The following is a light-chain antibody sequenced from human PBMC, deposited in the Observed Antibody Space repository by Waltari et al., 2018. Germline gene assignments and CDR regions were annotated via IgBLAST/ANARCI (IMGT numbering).Light chain of an antibody. J-gene: IGLJ3*02. CDR2: EDS. CDR3: CSYATSTTWV. V-gene: IGLV2-23*01. CDR1: RSAVGTYNL. Sequence: QAALTQPASVAGSPGQSITISCPGTRSAVGTYNLVPWYQQHPGKAPKPMVYEDSRRPSGVSNRFSGSKSGNTASLAISGLQAEDEADYYCCSYATSTTWVFGGGTKLTVL.